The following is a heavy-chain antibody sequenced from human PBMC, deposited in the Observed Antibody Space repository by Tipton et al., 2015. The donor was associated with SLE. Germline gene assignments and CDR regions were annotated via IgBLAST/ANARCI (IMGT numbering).Heavy chain of an antibody. CDR1: GFTFSNYA. V-gene: IGHV3-23*03. CDR2: IYSAGST. J-gene: IGHJ5*02. CDR3: ATDLWEVSS. Sequence: SLRLSCAASGFTFSNYAMTWVRQAPGKGLEWVAVIYSAGSTYYADFVKGRFTISRDNSKSMLSLQMNSLRAEDTAVYFCATDLWEVSSWGQGTLVTVSS. D-gene: IGHD1-26*01.